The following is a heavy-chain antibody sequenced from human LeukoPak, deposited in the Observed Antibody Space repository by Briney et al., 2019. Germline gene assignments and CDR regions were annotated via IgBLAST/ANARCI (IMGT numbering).Heavy chain of an antibody. CDR3: ARNRCSSTSCFRHYDMDV. J-gene: IGHJ6*02. Sequence: GASLKFSCKGFGYSFTSYWFGWVGRMPGKGLEGLGGFYPGVSETRYSRSFQGQVTISADKSISTAYLQWSSLRASDTAMYYCARNRCSSTSCFRHYDMDVWGQGTTVTVSS. CDR1: GYSFTSYW. V-gene: IGHV5-51*01. CDR2: FYPGVSET. D-gene: IGHD2-2*01.